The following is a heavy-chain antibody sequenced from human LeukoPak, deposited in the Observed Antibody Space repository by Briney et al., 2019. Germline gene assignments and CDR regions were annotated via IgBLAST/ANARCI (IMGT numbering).Heavy chain of an antibody. CDR2: IHYSGTT. CDR3: ARDGAVSGYSFDY. J-gene: IGHJ4*02. Sequence: PSETLSLTCSVSCYSISTGYFWVWIRQPPGKGLEWIGNIHYSGTTYYNPSLNSRVAISVDTSKNQISLNLSSVTAADTAIYYCARDGAVSGYSFDYWGQGILVTVSS. D-gene: IGHD3-22*01. V-gene: IGHV4-38-2*02. CDR1: CYSISTGYF.